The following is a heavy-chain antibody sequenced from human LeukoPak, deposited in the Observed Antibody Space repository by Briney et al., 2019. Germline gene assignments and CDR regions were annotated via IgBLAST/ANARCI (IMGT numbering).Heavy chain of an antibody. V-gene: IGHV3-30*01. J-gene: IGHJ4*02. D-gene: IGHD2-2*01. CDR1: GFTFSSYE. Sequence: GGSLRLSCAASGFTFSSYEMHWVRQAPGKGLEWVALLSYDGSDNYYADSVKGRFTISRDNSKNTLYLQMTSLRAEDTAVYYCARVACKTSCSNGVYLDYWGQGTLVTVSS. CDR2: LSYDGSDN. CDR3: ARVACKTSCSNGVYLDY.